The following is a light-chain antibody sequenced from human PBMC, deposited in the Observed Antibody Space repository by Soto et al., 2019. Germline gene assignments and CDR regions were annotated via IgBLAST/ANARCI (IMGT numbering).Light chain of an antibody. V-gene: IGKV3-11*01. CDR2: QTS. J-gene: IGKJ1*01. Sequence: EIVLTQSPATLSSFPGDRVTLSCRASQYINTRLAWYQHRPGPAPRLLIYQTSIRAAGIPARFSASGSGTDFTLTISDVQPEDSALYYCHQRQSWPRTFGQGTKVDI. CDR1: QYINTR. CDR3: HQRQSWPRT.